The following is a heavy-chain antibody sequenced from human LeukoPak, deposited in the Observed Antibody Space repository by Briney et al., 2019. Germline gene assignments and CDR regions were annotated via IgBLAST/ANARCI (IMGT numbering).Heavy chain of an antibody. CDR2: FSGSGDNT. J-gene: IGHJ3*02. V-gene: IGHV3-23*01. D-gene: IGHD6-13*01. CDR3: ARGAPAGPFDAFDI. CDR1: GFTFSSYA. Sequence: PGRSLRLSCAASGFTFSSYAMSWVRQAPGKGLEWVSGFSGSGDNTYYAEYVKGRFTISRDNSKNTLYLQMNSLRAEDTAVYYCARGAPAGPFDAFDIWGQGTMVTVSS.